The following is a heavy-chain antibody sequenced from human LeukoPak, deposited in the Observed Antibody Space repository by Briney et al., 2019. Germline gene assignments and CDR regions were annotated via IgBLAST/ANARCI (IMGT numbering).Heavy chain of an antibody. CDR1: GFTFSSYA. V-gene: IGHV3-23*01. CDR3: AKDLRFLEWFFDY. Sequence: GGPLRLSCAASGFTFSSYAMSWVRQAPGKGLEWVSAISGSGGSTYYADSVKGRFTISRDNSKNTLYLQMNSLRAEDTAVYYCAKDLRFLEWFFDYWGQGTLVTVSS. D-gene: IGHD3-3*01. J-gene: IGHJ4*02. CDR2: ISGSGGST.